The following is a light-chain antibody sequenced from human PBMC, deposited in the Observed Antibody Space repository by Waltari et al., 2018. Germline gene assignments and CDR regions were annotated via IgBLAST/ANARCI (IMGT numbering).Light chain of an antibody. Sequence: QSVLTQPPSVSGAPGQRVTISCTGSSSDIGSIYHVHWYQQLPRTAPRLLIYVNVNRPSGVPDRFAGSKSGASASLAITGLQAEDEADYYCQSYDSSLSAVVFGGGTKLTVL. J-gene: IGLJ2*01. V-gene: IGLV1-40*01. CDR3: QSYDSSLSAVV. CDR1: SSDIGSIYH. CDR2: VNV.